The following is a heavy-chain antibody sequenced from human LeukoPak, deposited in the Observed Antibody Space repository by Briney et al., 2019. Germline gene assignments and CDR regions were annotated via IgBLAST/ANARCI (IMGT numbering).Heavy chain of an antibody. CDR3: TTEEDYYDTSGYPPGRAFDI. Sequence: GGSLRLSCAAPEFIFTYASLTWVRKAPAKGLEWDDHIKRKTEGGTTDYAAPVKGRFTISKDDSKNTLYLQMSSLKIEDTAVYYCTTEEDYYDTSGYPPGRAFDIWGQGTVVSVSS. CDR1: EFIFTYAS. J-gene: IGHJ3*02. CDR2: IKRKTEGGTT. V-gene: IGHV3-15*01. D-gene: IGHD3-22*01.